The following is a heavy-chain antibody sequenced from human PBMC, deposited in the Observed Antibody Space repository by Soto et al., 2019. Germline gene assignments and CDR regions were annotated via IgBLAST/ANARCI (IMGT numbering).Heavy chain of an antibody. CDR2: ISAYNGNT. D-gene: IGHD1-26*01. J-gene: IGHJ5*02. V-gene: IGHV1-18*01. Sequence: ASLKVACKASCYTFTSYGISWVRQAPGQGLEWMGWISAYNGNTNYAQKFQERVTITRDMSTSTAYMELSSLRSEDTAVYYCAAEGVGATGFDPWGQGTLVTVSS. CDR1: CYTFTSYG. CDR3: AAEGVGATGFDP.